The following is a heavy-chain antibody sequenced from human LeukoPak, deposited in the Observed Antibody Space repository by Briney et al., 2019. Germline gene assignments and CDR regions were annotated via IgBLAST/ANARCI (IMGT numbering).Heavy chain of an antibody. Sequence: KPSETLSLTCTVSGGSISSYYWSWIRQPPGKGLEWIGYIYYSGSTNYNPSLKSRVTISVDTSKNQFSLNLNSVTAADTAVYYCARPRLSHRDPGGNPMNWYFDLWGRGTLVTVSS. V-gene: IGHV4-59*08. CDR3: ARPRLSHRDPGGNPMNWYFDL. CDR1: GGSISSYY. J-gene: IGHJ2*01. D-gene: IGHD4-23*01. CDR2: IYYSGST.